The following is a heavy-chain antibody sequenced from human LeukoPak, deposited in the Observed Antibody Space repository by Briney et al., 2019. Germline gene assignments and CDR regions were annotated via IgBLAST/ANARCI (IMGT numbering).Heavy chain of an antibody. V-gene: IGHV3-49*04. J-gene: IGHJ4*02. CDR3: TRVIGYYDSSGYYYEFDY. CDR2: IRSKAYGGTT. Sequence: GGSLRLSCTASGFTFGDYAMSWVRQAPGKGLEWVGFIRSKAYGGTTEYAASVKGRFTISRDDSKGIAYLQMNSLKTEDTAVYYCTRVIGYYDSSGYYYEFDYWGQGTLVTVSS. CDR1: GFTFGDYA. D-gene: IGHD3-22*01.